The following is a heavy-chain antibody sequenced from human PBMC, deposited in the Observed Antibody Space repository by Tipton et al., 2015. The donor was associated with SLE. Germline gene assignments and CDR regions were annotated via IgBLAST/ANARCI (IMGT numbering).Heavy chain of an antibody. D-gene: IGHD6-6*01. J-gene: IGHJ1*01. CDR3: ARGPRYRSSSGGD. CDR1: GGSISSSSYY. V-gene: IGHV4-39*07. Sequence: TLSLTCTVSGGSISSSSYYWGWIRQPPGKGLEWIGSIYYSGSTYYNPSLKSRVTISVDTSKNQFSLKLSSVTAADTAVYYCARGPRYRSSSGGDWGQGTLVTVSS. CDR2: IYYSGST.